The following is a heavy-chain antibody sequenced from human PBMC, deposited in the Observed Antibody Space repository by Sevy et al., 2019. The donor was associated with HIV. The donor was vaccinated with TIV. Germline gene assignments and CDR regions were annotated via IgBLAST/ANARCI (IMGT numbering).Heavy chain of an antibody. D-gene: IGHD3-22*01. J-gene: IGHJ4*02. CDR2: ITGSGSST. CDR3: TRVHSGGYPFDY. CDR1: GFTFNFYA. Sequence: GGSLRLSCAASGFTFNFYAMTWVRQAPGKGLEWVSSITGSGSSTYYADSVKGRFTISRDDSKNTLYLQMNSVRAEDTALYYCTRVHSGGYPFDYWGQGSLVTVSS. V-gene: IGHV3-23*01.